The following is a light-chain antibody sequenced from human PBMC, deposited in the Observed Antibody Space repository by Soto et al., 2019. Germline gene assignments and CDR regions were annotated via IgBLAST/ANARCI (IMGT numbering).Light chain of an antibody. Sequence: EIVLTQSPGTLSLSPGERATLSCRASQPVSSRFLAWYQQKPGQAPRLLIYGALSRATGIPDRFSGSGSGTDFTLTISRLEPEDFALYYCQQYATSPLTFGGGTKVDIK. V-gene: IGKV3-20*01. J-gene: IGKJ4*01. CDR1: QPVSSRF. CDR2: GAL. CDR3: QQYATSPLT.